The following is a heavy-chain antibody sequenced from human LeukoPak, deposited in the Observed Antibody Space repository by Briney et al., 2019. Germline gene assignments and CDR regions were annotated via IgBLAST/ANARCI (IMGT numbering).Heavy chain of an antibody. CDR1: GFTFSSYG. CDR2: ISGSGDGT. CDR3: ARSVPDYTRFDY. V-gene: IGHV3-23*01. Sequence: TGGSLRLSCAASGFTFSSYGMSWVRQAPGKGLEWVSVISGSGDGTYYADSVKGRFTISRDNSKNTLYLQMNSLRAEDTAVYYCARSVPDYTRFDYWGQGALVTVSS. J-gene: IGHJ4*02. D-gene: IGHD4-11*01.